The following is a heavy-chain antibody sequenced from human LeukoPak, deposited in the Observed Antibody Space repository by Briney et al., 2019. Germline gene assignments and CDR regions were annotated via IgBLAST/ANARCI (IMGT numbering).Heavy chain of an antibody. J-gene: IGHJ3*02. D-gene: IGHD3-9*01. CDR1: GFTFSSYG. V-gene: IGHV3-23*01. Sequence: GGSLRLSCAASGFTFSSYGMSWVRQAPGKGLEWVSAISGSGGSTYYADSVKGRFTISRDNSKNTLYLQMNSLRAEDTAVYYCAKSDGTYYDILTGYLPNAFDIWGQGTMVTVSS. CDR3: AKSDGTYYDILTGYLPNAFDI. CDR2: ISGSGGST.